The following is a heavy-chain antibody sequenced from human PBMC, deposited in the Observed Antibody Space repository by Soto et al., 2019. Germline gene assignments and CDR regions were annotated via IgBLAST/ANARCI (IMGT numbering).Heavy chain of an antibody. CDR2: MNPNSGNT. CDR1: GYTFTSYD. J-gene: IGHJ6*02. D-gene: IGHD4-17*01. Sequence: ASVKVSCKASGYTFTSYDINWVRQATGQGLEWMGWMNPNSGNTGYAQKFQGRVTMTRNTSISTAYMELSSLRSEDTAVYYCARGTHYGDYGMYYYYYGMDVWGQGTTVTVSS. V-gene: IGHV1-8*01. CDR3: ARGTHYGDYGMYYYYYGMDV.